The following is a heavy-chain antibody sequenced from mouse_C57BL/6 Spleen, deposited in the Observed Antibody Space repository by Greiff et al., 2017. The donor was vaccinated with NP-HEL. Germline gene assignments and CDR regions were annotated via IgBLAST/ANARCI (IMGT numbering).Heavy chain of an antibody. D-gene: IGHD2-4*01. CDR3: ARGNCDYNGDDFDY. V-gene: IGHV1-52*01. CDR1: GYTFTSYW. J-gene: IGHJ2*01. CDR2: IDPSDSET. Sequence: QVQLQQPGAELVRPGSSVKLSCKASGYTFTSYWMHWVKQRPIQGLEWIGNIDPSDSETHYNQKFKDKATLTVDKSSSTAYMQLSSLTSEDSAVYYCARGNCDYNGDDFDYWGQGTTLTVSS.